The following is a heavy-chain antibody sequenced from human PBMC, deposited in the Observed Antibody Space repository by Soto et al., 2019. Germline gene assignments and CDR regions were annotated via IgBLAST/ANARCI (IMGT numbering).Heavy chain of an antibody. CDR2: IIPIFGTA. CDR1: GGTFSSYA. CDR3: ASRGYSYGSPTYYYYYGMDV. D-gene: IGHD5-18*01. Sequence: ASVKVSCKASGGTFSSYAISWVRQAPGQGLEWMGGIIPIFGTANYAQKFQGRVTITADESTSTAYMELSSLRSEDTAVYYCASRGYSYGSPTYYYYYGMDVWGQGTTVTVSS. J-gene: IGHJ6*02. V-gene: IGHV1-69*13.